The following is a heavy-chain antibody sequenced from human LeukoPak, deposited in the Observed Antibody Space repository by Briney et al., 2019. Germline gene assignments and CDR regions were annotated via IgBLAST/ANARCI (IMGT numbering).Heavy chain of an antibody. CDR1: GGTFSRYA. Sequence: SVKISCKASGGTFSRYAISWVRQAPGQGLEWMGGIIPMFGIANYAQKFQGRVTITADESTSTAYMELSSLRSEDTAVYYCARDRPYTGGWRGFDYWGQGTLVTVSS. CDR3: ARDRPYTGGWRGFDY. J-gene: IGHJ4*02. D-gene: IGHD6-19*01. CDR2: IIPMFGIA. V-gene: IGHV1-69*13.